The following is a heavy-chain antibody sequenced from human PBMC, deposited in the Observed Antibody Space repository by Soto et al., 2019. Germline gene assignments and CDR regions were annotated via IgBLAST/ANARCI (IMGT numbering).Heavy chain of an antibody. CDR2: ISGSGSST. CDR1: GFTFSSYA. Sequence: GGSLRLSCAASGFTFSSYAMSWVRQAPGKGLEWVSAISGSGSSTYYADSVKGRFTISRDNSKNTLFLQMNSLRAEDTALYYCAKVGEMATIRAFDIWGQGTMVPVSS. CDR3: AKVGEMATIRAFDI. D-gene: IGHD5-12*01. V-gene: IGHV3-23*01. J-gene: IGHJ3*02.